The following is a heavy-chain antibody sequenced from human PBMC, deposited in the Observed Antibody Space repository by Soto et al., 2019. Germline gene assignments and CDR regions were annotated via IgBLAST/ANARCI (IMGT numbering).Heavy chain of an antibody. V-gene: IGHV1-69*13. Sequence: SVKVSCKASGGTFSSYAISWVRQAPGQGLEWMGGIIPIFGTANYAQKFQGRVTITADESTSTAYMELSSLRSEDTAVYYCARERGGSSSWYAVGLDYWGQGTLVTVSS. D-gene: IGHD6-13*01. CDR2: IIPIFGTA. CDR1: GGTFSSYA. J-gene: IGHJ4*02. CDR3: ARERGGSSSWYAVGLDY.